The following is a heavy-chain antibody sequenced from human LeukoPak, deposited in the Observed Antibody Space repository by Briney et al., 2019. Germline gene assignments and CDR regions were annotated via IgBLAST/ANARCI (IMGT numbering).Heavy chain of an antibody. Sequence: AGGSLRLSRAASGFTFSSYDMHWVRQATGKGLEWVSAIGTAGDTYYPGSVKGRFTISRENAKNSLYLQMNSLRAGDTAVYYCARGGQQLGEFDCWGQGTLVTVSS. CDR2: IGTAGDT. CDR1: GFTFSSYD. CDR3: ARGGQQLGEFDC. J-gene: IGHJ4*02. V-gene: IGHV3-13*01. D-gene: IGHD6-13*01.